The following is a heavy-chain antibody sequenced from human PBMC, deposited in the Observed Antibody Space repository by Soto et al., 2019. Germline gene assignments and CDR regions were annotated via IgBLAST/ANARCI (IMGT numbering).Heavy chain of an antibody. J-gene: IGHJ4*02. CDR1: GYTFTSYY. D-gene: IGHD4-17*01. CDR2: INPSGGST. CDR3: ARDQGATTVVTSLEY. Sequence: ASVKVSCKASGYTFTSYYMHWVRQAPGQGLEWMGKINPSGGSTSYAQKFQGRVTMTRDTSTSTVYMELSSLRSEDTAVYYCARDQGATTVVTSLEYWGQGSLVSV. V-gene: IGHV1-46*01.